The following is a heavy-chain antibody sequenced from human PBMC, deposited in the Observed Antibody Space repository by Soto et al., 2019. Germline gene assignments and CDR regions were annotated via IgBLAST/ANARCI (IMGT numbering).Heavy chain of an antibody. D-gene: IGHD3-3*01. CDR2: IYWDDDQ. Sequence: QITLNESGPTVVRPTETLTLTCRFSGFSLTTSGVGVGWIRQSPGKAPEWLALIYWDDDQRYSASLKSRLTITQETSKNQVVLKVSDLDPTDTATYYCAHRVLRTVFGLVTTTAIYFDFWGQGTPVAVSS. J-gene: IGHJ4*02. CDR3: AHRVLRTVFGLVTTTAIYFDF. V-gene: IGHV2-5*02. CDR1: GFSLTTSGVG.